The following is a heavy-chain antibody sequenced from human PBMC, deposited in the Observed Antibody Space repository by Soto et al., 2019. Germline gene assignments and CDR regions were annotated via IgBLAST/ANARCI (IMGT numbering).Heavy chain of an antibody. CDR3: ARALGVVNPFDY. CDR2: IDPSDSYT. D-gene: IGHD3-3*01. J-gene: IGHJ4*02. V-gene: IGHV5-10-1*04. Sequence: GESLKISCKGSGYSFTSYWISWVRQMPGKGLEWMGRIDPSDSYTNYSPSFQGQVTISADKSISTAYLQWSSLKASDTAMYYCARALGVVNPFDYWGQGTLVTVSS. CDR1: GYSFTSYW.